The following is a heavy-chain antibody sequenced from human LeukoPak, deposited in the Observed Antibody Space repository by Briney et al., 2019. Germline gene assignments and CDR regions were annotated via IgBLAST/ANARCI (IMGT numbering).Heavy chain of an antibody. J-gene: IGHJ6*02. CDR1: GFKFDDYG. CDR3: VKDLDCSSTTCSSFGLDV. Sequence: GGSLRLSCAASGFKFDDYGIHWVRQAPGKGLEWVSGISWNSGSSVDHADSVKGRFTISRDNAKNSLYLQMNSLRVEDTALYYCVKDLDCSSTTCSSFGLDVWGQGTTVIVSS. D-gene: IGHD2-2*01. V-gene: IGHV3-9*01. CDR2: ISWNSGSSV.